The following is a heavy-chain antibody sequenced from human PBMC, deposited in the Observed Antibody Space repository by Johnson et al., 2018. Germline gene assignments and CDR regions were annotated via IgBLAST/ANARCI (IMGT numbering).Heavy chain of an antibody. CDR1: GGTFSSYA. J-gene: IGHJ3*02. CDR2: IIPIFGAA. Sequence: QVQLVESGAEVKKPGSSVKVSCKASGGTFSSYAISWVRQAPGQGLAWMGGIIPIFGAANYAQKFQGRITITADESTSTAYMELSSLISEDTAVYYCARDGKHIVVVTSISAFDIWGQGTMVTVSS. D-gene: IGHD2-21*02. CDR3: ARDGKHIVVVTSISAFDI. V-gene: IGHV1-69*01.